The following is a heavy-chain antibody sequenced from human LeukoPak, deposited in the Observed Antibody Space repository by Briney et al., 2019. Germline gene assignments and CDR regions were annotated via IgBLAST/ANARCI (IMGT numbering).Heavy chain of an antibody. CDR2: IYYSGST. CDR1: GGSISSGGYY. CDR3: ARFTMITSSPFDY. Sequence: SQTLSLTCTVSGGSISSGGYYWSWIRQHAGKGLEWIGYIYYSGSTYYNPSLKSRVTISVDTSKNQFSLKLSSVTAADTAVYYCARFTMITSSPFDYWGQGTLVTVSS. V-gene: IGHV4-31*03. J-gene: IGHJ4*02. D-gene: IGHD3-22*01.